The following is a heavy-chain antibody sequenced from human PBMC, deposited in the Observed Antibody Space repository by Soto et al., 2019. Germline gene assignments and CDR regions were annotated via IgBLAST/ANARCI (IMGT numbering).Heavy chain of an antibody. V-gene: IGHV4-31*03. CDR1: GDSISSGGYY. CDR3: ARRRNSYFDY. J-gene: IGHJ4*02. CDR2: IYRSGNT. Sequence: QVQLQESGPGLVKPSQTLSLTCTVSGDSISSGGYYWSWIRQHPGKDLEWIGYIYRSGNTYYNPSLKSRVTISLDTSKNQFSLNLSSVTAADTAVYYCARRRNSYFDYWGQGPLVTVSS.